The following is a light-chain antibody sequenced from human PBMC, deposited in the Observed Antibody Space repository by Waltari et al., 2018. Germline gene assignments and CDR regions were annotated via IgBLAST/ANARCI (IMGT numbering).Light chain of an antibody. V-gene: IGKV2D-29*02. CDR1: DSLLHTDGKTY. CDR2: EVS. J-gene: IGKJ5*01. Sequence: VLTQTPPSLSVTPGQPASLSCTSGDSLLHTDGKTYLYWYLQKSGQSPQLLSYEVSSRFSGVPDRISGSGSGTDFTLKSSRVEAEDVGVYYCMQSIELPTFGQGTRLEIK. CDR3: MQSIELPT.